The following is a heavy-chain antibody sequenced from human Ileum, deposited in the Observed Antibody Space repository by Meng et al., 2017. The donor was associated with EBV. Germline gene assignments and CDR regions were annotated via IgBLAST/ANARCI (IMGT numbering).Heavy chain of an antibody. D-gene: IGHD2-15*01. J-gene: IGHJ4*02. CDR2: IDTKTGNP. CDR3: ARSWGGGSSKE. V-gene: IGHV7-4-1*02. CDR1: GYRFTSYA. Sequence: VLVGKSGVGVKGSGTSVKISCETSGYRFTSYALNWVRQAPGQGLEWMGWIDTKTGNPSYAPGFTGRFVFSSETSVSTAYLQISSLKAADTAVYYCARSWGGGSSKEWGQGTLVTVSS.